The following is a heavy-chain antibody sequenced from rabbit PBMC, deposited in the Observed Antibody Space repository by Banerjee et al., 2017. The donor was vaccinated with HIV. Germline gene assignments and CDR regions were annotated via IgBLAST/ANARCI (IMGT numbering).Heavy chain of an antibody. CDR3: ARDSSYVGANWLDL. CDR1: GFSFSSNYW. D-gene: IGHD8-1*01. J-gene: IGHJ5*01. CDR2: IVAGDGST. V-gene: IGHV1S40*01. Sequence: QSLEESGGDLVKPGASLTLTCTASGFSFSSNYWICWVRQAPGEGLEWIACIVAGDGSTYYASWAKGRFTISKTSSTTVTLQMTSLTVADTATYFCARDSSYVGANWLDLWGQGTLVTVS.